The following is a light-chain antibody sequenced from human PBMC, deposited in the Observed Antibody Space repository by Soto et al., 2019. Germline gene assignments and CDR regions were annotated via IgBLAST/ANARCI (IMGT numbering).Light chain of an antibody. Sequence: QPVLTQPPSVSGAPGQRVTISCTGSSSNIGAGYDVHWYQQLPGTAPKLLIYGNSTRPSGVPDRFSGSKSGTSASLAITGLQAEDEADYYCQSYDSSLSGSNVFGTGTKVTVL. CDR2: GNS. CDR1: SSNIGAGYD. V-gene: IGLV1-40*01. CDR3: QSYDSSLSGSNV. J-gene: IGLJ1*01.